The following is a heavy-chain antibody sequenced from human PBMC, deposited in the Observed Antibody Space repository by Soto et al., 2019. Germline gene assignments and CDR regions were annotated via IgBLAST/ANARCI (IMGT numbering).Heavy chain of an antibody. Sequence: QVQLVQSGAEEKKPGASVKVSCKASGYTFTSYAMHWVRQPPGQRLEWMGWINAGNGNTKYSQKFQGRVTITRDTSASTSYMELSSLRSEDTVVYYGARSIVVVTALDYWGRGTLVTVSS. J-gene: IGHJ4*02. CDR1: GYTFTSYA. D-gene: IGHD2-21*02. CDR2: INAGNGNT. CDR3: ARSIVVVTALDY. V-gene: IGHV1-3*05.